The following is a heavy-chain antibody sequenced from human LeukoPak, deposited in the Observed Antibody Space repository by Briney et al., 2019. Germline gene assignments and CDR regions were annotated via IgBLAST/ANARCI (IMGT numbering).Heavy chain of an antibody. CDR2: INPNSGGT. D-gene: IGHD2-21*01. CDR3: ARDAAYCGGDCYS. CDR1: GYTFTGYY. Sequence: ASVKVSCKASGYTFTGYYMHWVRQAPGQGLEWMGWINPNSGGTNYAQKFQCRVTMTRDTSISTAYMELSRLRSDDTAVYYCARDAAYCGGDCYSWGQGTLVTVSS. V-gene: IGHV1-2*02. J-gene: IGHJ5*02.